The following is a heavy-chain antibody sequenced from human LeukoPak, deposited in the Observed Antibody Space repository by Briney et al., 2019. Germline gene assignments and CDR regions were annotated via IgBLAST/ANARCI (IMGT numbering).Heavy chain of an antibody. CDR2: IYHSGST. CDR3: ARASSLGGSSSGAWGAIFDY. D-gene: IGHD1-26*01. CDR1: GYSISSCYY. J-gene: IGHJ4*02. V-gene: IGHV4-38-2*01. Sequence: SETLSLTCAVSGYSISSCYYWGWIRQPPGKGLEWIGSIYHSGSTYYNPSLKSRVTISVDTSKNQFSLKLSSVTAADTAVYYCARASSLGGSSSGAWGAIFDYWGQGTLVTVSA.